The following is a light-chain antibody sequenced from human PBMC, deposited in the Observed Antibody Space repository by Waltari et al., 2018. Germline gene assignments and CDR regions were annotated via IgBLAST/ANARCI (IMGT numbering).Light chain of an antibody. CDR2: RTV. Sequence: QSVLTQPPSASATPGQRVTISCSGSSSNIGNNFVDWYQHLPGTAPKLLIYRTVQRHAGVPARFPGSSSGTAASPPISGLRSEDEADYYCAAWDDSLNGLLFGGGTKLTVL. V-gene: IGLV1-47*01. CDR1: SSNIGNNF. J-gene: IGLJ2*01. CDR3: AAWDDSLNGLL.